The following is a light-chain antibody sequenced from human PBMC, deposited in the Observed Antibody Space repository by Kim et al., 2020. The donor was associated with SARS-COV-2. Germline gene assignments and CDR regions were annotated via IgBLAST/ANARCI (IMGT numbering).Light chain of an antibody. J-gene: IGKJ4*01. CDR1: HHNSSD. Sequence: SASVGNRVTIPCRASHHNSSDLNWYQQKPGKAPTLLICAASNLQSGVPSRCSGSGSGTDFTLSIKSLRPGDFASYHCQQSYSFPRSFAGETRLEI. CDR2: AAS. V-gene: IGKV1-39*01. CDR3: QQSYSFPRS.